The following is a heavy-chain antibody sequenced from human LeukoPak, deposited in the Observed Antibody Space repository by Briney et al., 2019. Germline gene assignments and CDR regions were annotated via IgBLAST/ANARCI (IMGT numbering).Heavy chain of an antibody. Sequence: SETLSLTCTVSGGSISSYYWSWLRQPPGKGLEWRGYIYYSGSTNYNPSLKSRVTISVDTSKNQFSLKLRSVTAADTAVYYCASTTGCYWGQGTLVTVSS. CDR1: GGSISSYY. CDR3: ASTTGCY. D-gene: IGHD1-14*01. V-gene: IGHV4-59*01. J-gene: IGHJ4*02. CDR2: IYYSGST.